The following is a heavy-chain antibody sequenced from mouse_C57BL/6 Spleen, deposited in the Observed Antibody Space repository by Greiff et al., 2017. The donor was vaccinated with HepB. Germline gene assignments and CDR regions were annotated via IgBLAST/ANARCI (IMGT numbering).Heavy chain of an antibody. Sequence: VHVKQSGPELVKPGASVKMSCKASGYTFTDYNMHWVKQSHGKSLEWIGYINPNNGGTSYNQKFKGKATLTVNKSSSTAYMELRSLTSEDSAVYYCAPRRDFYYFDYWGQGTTLTVSS. CDR1: GYTFTDYN. CDR3: APRRDFYYFDY. J-gene: IGHJ2*01. V-gene: IGHV1-22*01. CDR2: INPNNGGT.